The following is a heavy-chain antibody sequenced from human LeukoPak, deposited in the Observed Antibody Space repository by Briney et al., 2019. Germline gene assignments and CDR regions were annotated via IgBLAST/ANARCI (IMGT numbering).Heavy chain of an antibody. CDR2: INHSGST. CDR1: GGSFSGYY. CDR3: ARGIGDYKWFAP. J-gene: IGHJ5*02. Sequence: SETLSLTCAVYGGSFSGYYWSWIRQPPGKGLEWIGEINHSGSTNYNPSLKSRVTISVDTSKNQFSLKLSSVTAADTAVYYCARGIGDYKWFAPWGQGTLVTVSS. D-gene: IGHD4-17*01. V-gene: IGHV4-34*01.